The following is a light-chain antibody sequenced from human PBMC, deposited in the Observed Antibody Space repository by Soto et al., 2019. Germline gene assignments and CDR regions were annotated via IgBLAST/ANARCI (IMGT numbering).Light chain of an antibody. CDR1: QSVSSNY. J-gene: IGKJ3*01. Sequence: EIVLTQSPGTLSLSPGERATLSCRASQSVSSNYLAWYQQKPGQAPRLLIYGASSRATGIPDRFSGSGSGTDSTLTINRLEPEDFAVYYCQQYGTSPGLFTFGPGTKVDIK. V-gene: IGKV3-20*01. CDR2: GAS. CDR3: QQYGTSPGLFT.